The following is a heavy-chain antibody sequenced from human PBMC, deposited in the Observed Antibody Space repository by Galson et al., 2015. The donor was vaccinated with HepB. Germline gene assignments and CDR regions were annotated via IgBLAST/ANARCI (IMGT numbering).Heavy chain of an antibody. CDR2: FDPEDGET. Sequence: SVKVSCKVSGYTLTELSMHWVRQAPGKGLEWMGGFDPEDGETIYAQKFQGRVTMTEDTSTDTAYMELSSLRSEDTAVYYCATGGPVWGSSSYRGGFDYWGQGTLVTVSS. CDR1: GYTLTELS. CDR3: ATGGPVWGSSSYRGGFDY. D-gene: IGHD3-16*02. J-gene: IGHJ4*02. V-gene: IGHV1-24*01.